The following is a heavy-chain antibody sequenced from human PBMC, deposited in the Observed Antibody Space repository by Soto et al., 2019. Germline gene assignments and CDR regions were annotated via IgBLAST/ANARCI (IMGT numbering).Heavy chain of an antibody. D-gene: IGHD2-8*01. V-gene: IGHV3-21*01. CDR3: ARDLGYCTNGVCPTDMDV. CDR1: GFTFSSYS. Sequence: EVQLVESGGGLVKPGGSLRLSCAASGFTFSSYSVNWVRQAPGKGLEWVSSISSSSSYIYYADSVKGRFTISRDNAKNSLYLQMNSLRAEDTAVYYCARDLGYCTNGVCPTDMDVWGKGTTVTVSS. J-gene: IGHJ6*03. CDR2: ISSSSSYI.